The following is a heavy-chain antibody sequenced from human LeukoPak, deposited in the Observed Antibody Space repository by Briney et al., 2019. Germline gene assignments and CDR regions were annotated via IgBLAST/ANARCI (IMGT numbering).Heavy chain of an antibody. CDR2: IKEDGSEK. J-gene: IGHJ4*02. Sequence: GGSLRLSCAASGFTFSNYWMSWVRQAPGKGLEWVANIKEDGSEKYYVDSVKGRFIISRDNAKNSLSLQVNSLSAEDTAVYYCARSRSGYYEDYWGQGTLVTVSS. CDR1: GFTFSNYW. CDR3: ARSRSGYYEDY. V-gene: IGHV3-7*01. D-gene: IGHD3-22*01.